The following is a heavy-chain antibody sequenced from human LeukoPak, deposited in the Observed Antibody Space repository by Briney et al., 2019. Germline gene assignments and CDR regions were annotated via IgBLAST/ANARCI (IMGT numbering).Heavy chain of an antibody. V-gene: IGHV3-30-3*01. CDR1: GVTFSSYA. CDR3: ARDQDWFDP. J-gene: IGHJ5*02. CDR2: ISYDGSNK. Sequence: PGGSLRLSCAASGVTFSSYAMHWVRQAPGKGLEWVAVISYDGSNKYYADSVKGRFTISRDNSKNTLYLQMNSLRAEDTAVYYCARDQDWFDPWGQGTLVTVSS.